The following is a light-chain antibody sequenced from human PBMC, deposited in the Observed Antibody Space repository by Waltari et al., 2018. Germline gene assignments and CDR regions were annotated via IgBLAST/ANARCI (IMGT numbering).Light chain of an antibody. CDR1: QGINTY. V-gene: IGKV1-16*02. J-gene: IGKJ1*01. Sequence: DIQMTQSPSSLSASIGDRVTITCRASQGINTYLAWFQQKPGKAPKPLIHAAFRLQSGVPSKFSGSGSGTDFSLTISSLQPEDSATYYCLQYNKYPRTFGQGTRVEIK. CDR3: LQYNKYPRT. CDR2: AAF.